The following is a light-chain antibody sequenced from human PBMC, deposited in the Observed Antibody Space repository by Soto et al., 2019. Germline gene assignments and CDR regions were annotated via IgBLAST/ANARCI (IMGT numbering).Light chain of an antibody. V-gene: IGKV3-20*01. J-gene: IGKJ1*01. CDR3: QHYGGSLWP. Sequence: IVLTQSPGTLSLSPGERATLSCRASQSVSSSYLAWYQQKPGQAPRLLIYGASSRATGIPDRFSGSGSGTDVTLTISRLEPEDFAVYYCQHYGGSLWPFGQGTKVEIK. CDR2: GAS. CDR1: QSVSSSY.